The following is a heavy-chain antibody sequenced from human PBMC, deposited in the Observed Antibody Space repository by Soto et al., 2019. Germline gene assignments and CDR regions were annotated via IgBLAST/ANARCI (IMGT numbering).Heavy chain of an antibody. J-gene: IGHJ4*02. V-gene: IGHV3-30*18. D-gene: IGHD1-26*01. Sequence: QVQLVESGGGVVQPGRSLSLSCAASGFTFSSYGMHWVRQAPGKRLEWVVVISYDGSNIYYADSVKGRFTISIDNSKNTLYLQMNSLRAEVTSVYYCAKRVGATGHAPVDNWSQGPLVTASS. CDR1: GFTFSSYG. CDR2: ISYDGSNI. CDR3: AKRVGATGHAPVDN.